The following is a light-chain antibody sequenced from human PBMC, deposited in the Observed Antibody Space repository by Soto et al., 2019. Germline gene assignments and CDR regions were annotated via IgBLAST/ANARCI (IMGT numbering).Light chain of an antibody. CDR3: ASYTRTTPLV. CDR2: DVN. V-gene: IGLV2-14*01. CDR1: ISDIGGYNF. J-gene: IGLJ2*01. Sequence: QSVLTQPASVSGSPGQSITISCTGTISDIGGYNFISWYQHHPGKAPKLVIYDVNNRPSGISYRFSGSKSGNTASLTISGLQAEDEAYYYCASYTRTTPLVFGGGTKLTVL.